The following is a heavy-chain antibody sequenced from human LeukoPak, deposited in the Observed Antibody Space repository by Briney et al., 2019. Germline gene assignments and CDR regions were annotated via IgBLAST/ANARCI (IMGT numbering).Heavy chain of an antibody. CDR2: NSAYNGDT. V-gene: IGHV1-18*04. CDR3: ARDPSNTSGWYVYFDY. J-gene: IGHJ4*02. CDR1: GYTFNKYG. D-gene: IGHD6-19*01. Sequence: ASVKVSCKASGYTFNKYGFSWVRQAPGQGLEWMGWNSAYNGDTKYAQKLQGRVTMTTDTSTSTAYMELRSLTSDDTAVYYCARDPSNTSGWYVYFDYWGQGTLVTVSS.